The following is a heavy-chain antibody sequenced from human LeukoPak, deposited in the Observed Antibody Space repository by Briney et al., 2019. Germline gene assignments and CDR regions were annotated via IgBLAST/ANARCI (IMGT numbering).Heavy chain of an antibody. J-gene: IGHJ4*02. CDR2: ISGSSSYI. Sequence: GGSLRLSCAASGFTFSSYSMNWVRQAPGKGLEWVSSISGSSSYIYYADSVRGRFTISRDNAKNSLYLQMNSLRAEDTAVYYCAKDRHIVVALFDYWGQGTLVTVSS. D-gene: IGHD2-15*01. CDR1: GFTFSSYS. V-gene: IGHV3-21*06. CDR3: AKDRHIVVALFDY.